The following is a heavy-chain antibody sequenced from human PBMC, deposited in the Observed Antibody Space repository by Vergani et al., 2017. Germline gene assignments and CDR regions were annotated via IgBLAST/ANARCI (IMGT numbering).Heavy chain of an antibody. V-gene: IGHV3-30*18. CDR3: ANTNRVIRGVRPMDV. D-gene: IGHD3-10*01. CDR2: ISYDGSNK. J-gene: IGHJ6*02. CDR1: GFTFSSYG. Sequence: QVQLVESGGGVVQPGRSLRLSCAASGFTFSSYGMHWVRQAPGKGLEWVAVISYDGSNKYYADSVKGRFTISRDNSKNTLYLQMNSLRAEDTAVYYCANTNRVIRGVRPMDVWGQGTTVTVSS.